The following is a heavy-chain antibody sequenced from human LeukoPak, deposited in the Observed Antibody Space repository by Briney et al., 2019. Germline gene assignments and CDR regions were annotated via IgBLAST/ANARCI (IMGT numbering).Heavy chain of an antibody. J-gene: IGHJ5*02. D-gene: IGHD3-22*01. CDR1: GFMFSNYW. CDR2: INSDGSST. V-gene: IGHV3-74*01. CDR3: ARDMEDYYDSSGYYYPFDP. Sequence: PGGSLRLSCAASGFMFSNYWMHWVRQAPGKGLVWVSRINSDGSSTSYADSVKGRFTISRDNAKNTLYLQMSSLRAEDTAVYYCARDMEDYYDSSGYYYPFDPWGQGTLVTVSS.